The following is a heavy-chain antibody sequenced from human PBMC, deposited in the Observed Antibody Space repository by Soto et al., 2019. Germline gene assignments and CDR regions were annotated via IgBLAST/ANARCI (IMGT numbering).Heavy chain of an antibody. CDR3: ARCADVVPAGFDY. J-gene: IGHJ4*02. V-gene: IGHV4-59*01. D-gene: IGHD2-2*01. CDR2: IYYSGST. CDR1: GGSISSYY. Sequence: SETLSLTCTVSGGSISSYYWSWIRQPPGKGLEWIGYIYYSGSTNYNPSLKSRVTISVDTSKNQFSLKLSSVTAADTAVYYCARCADVVPAGFDYWGKGTLVTVSS.